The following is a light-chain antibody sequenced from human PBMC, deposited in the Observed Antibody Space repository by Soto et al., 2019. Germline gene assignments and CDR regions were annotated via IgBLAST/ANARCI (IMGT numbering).Light chain of an antibody. Sequence: DIQMTQSPSSLSASVGDRVTITCRASESIRSYLTWYQQKPGKAPKLLIYGASRLQSGVPSRFSGSGSETEFTLTISSLQPDDFATYYCQHYNSYSEAFGQGTKVDIK. CDR1: ESIRSY. CDR3: QHYNSYSEA. V-gene: IGKV1-5*01. CDR2: GAS. J-gene: IGKJ1*01.